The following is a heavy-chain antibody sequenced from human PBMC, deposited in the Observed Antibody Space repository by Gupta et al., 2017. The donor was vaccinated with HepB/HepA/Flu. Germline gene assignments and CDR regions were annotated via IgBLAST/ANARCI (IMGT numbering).Heavy chain of an antibody. V-gene: IGHV3-48*03. J-gene: IGHJ4*02. Sequence: EVQLVESGGGLVQPGGSLRLXCXASGXTFSSSEMNWVRQPPGKGLEWVSYIGASGITRFYADSVKGRFSISRDNAKNSLYLQMNSLRAEDTAVYFCAIEGSTYNSLDYWGQGALVTVSS. D-gene: IGHD5-24*01. CDR2: IGASGITR. CDR1: GXTFSSSE. CDR3: AIEGSTYNSLDY.